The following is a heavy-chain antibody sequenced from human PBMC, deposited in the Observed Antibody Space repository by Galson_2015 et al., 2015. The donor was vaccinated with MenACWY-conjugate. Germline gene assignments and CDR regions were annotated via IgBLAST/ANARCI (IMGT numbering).Heavy chain of an antibody. CDR3: AKDYCRGDSCYWFDP. CDR1: GFTVSDYG. Sequence: SLRLSCAASGFTVSDYGMHWVRQAPGKGLEWVTFIRDDGTTKYYADSVKGRFTISRDTSKNTVDLQMNSLRAEDTAVYYCAKDYCRGDSCYWFDPWGQGTPVTVSS. J-gene: IGHJ5*02. D-gene: IGHD2-15*01. V-gene: IGHV3-30*02. CDR2: IRDDGTTK.